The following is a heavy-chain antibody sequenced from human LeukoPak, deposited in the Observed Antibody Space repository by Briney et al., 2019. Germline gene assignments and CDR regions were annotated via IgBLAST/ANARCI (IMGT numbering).Heavy chain of an antibody. D-gene: IGHD6-13*01. Sequence: PSETLSLTCSVSGDSINSRNHYWGWIRQPPGKGLEWIGSVYYGSTFFNPSLKNRVTISVDTPKNQFSLNMISVTAADTALYFCARQRIYSSGWFWGQGALVTVSS. CDR2: VYYGST. CDR3: ARQRIYSSGWF. CDR1: GDSINSRNHY. J-gene: IGHJ4*02. V-gene: IGHV4-39*01.